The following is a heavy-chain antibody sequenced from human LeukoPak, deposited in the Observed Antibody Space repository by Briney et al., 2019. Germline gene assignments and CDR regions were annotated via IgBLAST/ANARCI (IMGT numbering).Heavy chain of an antibody. CDR3: ARLAAVAGPFDY. Sequence: PSETLSLTRTVSGGSISSYYWSWIRQPPGKGLEWIGHIYYSGSTNYNPSLKSRVTISVDTSKNLFSLKLSSVTAADTAVYSCARLAAVAGPFDYWGQGTLVTVSS. D-gene: IGHD6-19*01. CDR2: IYYSGST. CDR1: GGSISSYY. V-gene: IGHV4-59*08. J-gene: IGHJ4*02.